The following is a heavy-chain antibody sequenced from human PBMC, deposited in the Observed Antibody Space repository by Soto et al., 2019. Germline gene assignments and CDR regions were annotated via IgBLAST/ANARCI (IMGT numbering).Heavy chain of an antibody. D-gene: IGHD5-18*01. V-gene: IGHV4-34*01. CDR2: INHSGST. CDR1: GGTFSGYY. Sequence: QVQLQQWDAGLLKPSETLSLTCAVYGGTFSGYYWSWIRQPPGKGLEWIGEINHSGSTNYNPSLKSRVTISVDTSKNQFSLKLSSVTAADTAVYYCARHFGGYSYGYYFDYWGQGTLVTVSS. CDR3: ARHFGGYSYGYYFDY. J-gene: IGHJ4*02.